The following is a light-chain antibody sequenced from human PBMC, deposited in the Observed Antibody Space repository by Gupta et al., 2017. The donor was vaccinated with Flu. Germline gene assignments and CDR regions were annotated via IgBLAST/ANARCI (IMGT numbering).Light chain of an antibody. CDR3: SSYAGSNTWV. V-gene: IGLV2-8*01. CDR2: EVT. Sequence: QSALTQPPSASGSPGQSVTISCTGTSSDVGGYNYLSWYQQHPGKAPKLLIYEVTKRPSGVPDRFSGSKSVNTASLTVSGLQAEDEADYYCSSYAGSNTWVFGGGTKLTVL. J-gene: IGLJ3*02. CDR1: SSDVGGYNY.